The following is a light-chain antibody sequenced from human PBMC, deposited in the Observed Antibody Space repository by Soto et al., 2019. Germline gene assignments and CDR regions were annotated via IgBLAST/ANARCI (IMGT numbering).Light chain of an antibody. CDR2: DAS. V-gene: IGKV3-20*01. CDR1: QSVSGSY. Sequence: IILTQAPGTQSFSPGFRSTICCRASQSVSGSYLAWYQQKPGQAPRLLIYDASSRATGIPDRFSGSGSGTDFTLTISRLEPEDFAVYYCQQYASSPRTFGQGTKVDIK. CDR3: QQYASSPRT. J-gene: IGKJ1*01.